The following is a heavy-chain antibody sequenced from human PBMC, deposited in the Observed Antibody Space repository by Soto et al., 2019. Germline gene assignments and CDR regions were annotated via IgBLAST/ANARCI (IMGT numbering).Heavy chain of an antibody. CDR3: ARGRYCSSTSCYTDAFDV. D-gene: IGHD2-2*02. CDR2: INHSGST. Sequence: PSETLSLTCAVYGGSFSGYYWSWIRQPPEKGLEWIGEINHSGSTNYNPSLKSRVTISVDTSKNQFSLKLSSVTAADTAVYYCARGRYCSSTSCYTDAFDVWGQGTMVTVSS. V-gene: IGHV4-34*01. CDR1: GGSFSGYY. J-gene: IGHJ3*01.